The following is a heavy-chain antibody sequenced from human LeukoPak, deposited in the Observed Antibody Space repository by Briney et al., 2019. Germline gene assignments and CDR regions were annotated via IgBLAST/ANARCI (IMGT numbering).Heavy chain of an antibody. V-gene: IGHV3-23*01. D-gene: IGHD3-10*01. CDR1: GFTFSSYA. Sequence: PGGSLRLSCAASGFTFSSYAMSWVRQAPGKGLEWVSAISGSGGSTYYADSVKGRFTISRDNSKNTLYLQMNSLSAEDTAVYYCANIPDQVTMVRGVIIDTDYWGQGTLVTVSS. CDR3: ANIPDQVTMVRGVIIDTDY. CDR2: ISGSGGST. J-gene: IGHJ4*02.